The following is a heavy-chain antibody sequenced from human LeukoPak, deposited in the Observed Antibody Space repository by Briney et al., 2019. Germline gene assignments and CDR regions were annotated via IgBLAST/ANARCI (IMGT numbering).Heavy chain of an antibody. CDR2: INHSGST. Sequence: SETLSLTCAVYGGSFSGYYWSWIRQPPGKGLEWIGEINHSGSTNYNPSLKSRVTISVDTSKNQFSLKLSSVTAADTAVYYCARGRTPLYYDFWSGYYLRRYYFDYWGQGTLVTVSS. D-gene: IGHD3-3*01. CDR1: GGSFSGYY. J-gene: IGHJ4*02. V-gene: IGHV4-34*01. CDR3: ARGRTPLYYDFWSGYYLRRYYFDY.